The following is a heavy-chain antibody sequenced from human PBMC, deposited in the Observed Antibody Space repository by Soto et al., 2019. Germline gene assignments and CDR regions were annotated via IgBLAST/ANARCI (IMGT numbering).Heavy chain of an antibody. D-gene: IGHD2-15*01. CDR1: GFSFFTYT. CDR2: ISGDGNYK. Sequence: EVQLVDSGGGLVEPGGSLRLSCAASGFSFFTYTMDWVRQAPGKGLEWVSSISGDGNYKYYARSVRGRFTISRDNAKNSLDLYMYYLYADATGVYYCARIECSGFLPYRRQGYLDYWVQGTLVTVSS. V-gene: IGHV3-21*01. J-gene: IGHJ4*02. CDR3: ARIECSGFLPYRRQGYLDY.